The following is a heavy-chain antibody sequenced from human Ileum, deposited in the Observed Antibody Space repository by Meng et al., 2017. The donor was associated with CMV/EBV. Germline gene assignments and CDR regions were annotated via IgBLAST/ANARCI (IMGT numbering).Heavy chain of an antibody. Sequence: GESLKISCAASGFTFSSYGMHWVRQAPGKGLEWVAFIRYDGSNKYYADSVKGRFTISRDKSKNTLYLQMNSLRAEDTAVYYCAKDRGVWHWGQGTLVTVSS. D-gene: IGHD2-8*02. CDR3: AKDRGVWH. J-gene: IGHJ4*02. V-gene: IGHV3-30*02. CDR2: IRYDGSNK. CDR1: GFTFSSYG.